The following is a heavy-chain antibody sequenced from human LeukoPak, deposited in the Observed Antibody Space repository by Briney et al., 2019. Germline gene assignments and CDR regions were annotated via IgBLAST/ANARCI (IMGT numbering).Heavy chain of an antibody. CDR1: GFTFRTYA. CDR2: ISNSGGST. J-gene: IGHJ4*02. D-gene: IGHD5-12*01. V-gene: IGHV3-23*01. Sequence: GGSLRLSCAASGFTFRTYAMTWVRQAPGKGLEWVSAISNSGGSTYYADSVRGRFTISRDNSKNTLYLQMNSLRAEDTAVYYCAREARYSGYDSFDYWGQGTLVTVSS. CDR3: AREARYSGYDSFDY.